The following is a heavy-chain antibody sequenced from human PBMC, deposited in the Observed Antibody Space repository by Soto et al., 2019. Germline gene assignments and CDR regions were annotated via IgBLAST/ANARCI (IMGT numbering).Heavy chain of an antibody. Sequence: ASVKVSCKASGYTFTSYGISWVRQAPGQGLEWMGWISAYNGNTNYAQKLQGRVTMTTDTATSTAYMELRSLRSDDTSVYYCARDSTHLWIQLWYFDYWGQGTLVTVSS. CDR2: ISAYNGNT. D-gene: IGHD5-18*01. CDR1: GYTFTSYG. J-gene: IGHJ4*02. CDR3: ARDSTHLWIQLWYFDY. V-gene: IGHV1-18*01.